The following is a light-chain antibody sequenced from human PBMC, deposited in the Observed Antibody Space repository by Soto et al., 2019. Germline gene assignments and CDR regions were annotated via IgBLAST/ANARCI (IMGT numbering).Light chain of an antibody. CDR3: HQYDDWPPA. V-gene: IGKV3-15*01. Sequence: IVMTQSPATLSVSPGERSTLSCRASQSVSANVAWYQQKPGQAPRLLIYGPSTRASGIPARFSGSGSGREFTLTISSLQSEDFAVYYCHQYDDWPPAFGQGNKV. J-gene: IGKJ1*01. CDR2: GPS. CDR1: QSVSAN.